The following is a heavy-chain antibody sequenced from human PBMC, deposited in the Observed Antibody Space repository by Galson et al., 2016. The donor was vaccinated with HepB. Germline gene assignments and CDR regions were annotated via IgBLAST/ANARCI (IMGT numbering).Heavy chain of an antibody. D-gene: IGHD5-12*01. J-gene: IGHJ4*02. Sequence: SVKVSCKASGYIFTTYGINWVRQAPGQGLEWLGWINAHNGHTKSAQKFQGRVTMTTDTSTSTAYMELRSLRSDDTAVYYCARGGYSGYDEGGAFDYWGLGTLVTVSS. CDR2: INAHNGHT. CDR1: GYIFTTYG. V-gene: IGHV1-18*01. CDR3: ARGGYSGYDEGGAFDY.